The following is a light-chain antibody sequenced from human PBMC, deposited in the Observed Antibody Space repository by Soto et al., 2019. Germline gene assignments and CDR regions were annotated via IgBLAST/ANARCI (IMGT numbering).Light chain of an antibody. CDR2: GAS. V-gene: IGKV3-15*01. CDR1: QSVASS. CDR3: QQYHYWPIT. J-gene: IGKJ5*01. Sequence: ERVMTQSPATLCASPGERVTLSCRASQSVASSVAWYQQKPGQAPRLILYGASTRATGFPARFSGSGSGTEFTLTISSLQSEDFAVYLCQQYHYWPITFGQGTRLEIK.